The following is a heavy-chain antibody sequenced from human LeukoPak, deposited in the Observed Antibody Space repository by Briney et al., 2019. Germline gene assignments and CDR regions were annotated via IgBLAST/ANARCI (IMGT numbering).Heavy chain of an antibody. CDR3: VRERGPYDAFDI. V-gene: IGHV3-33*01. J-gene: IGHJ3*02. Sequence: GGSLRLSCAASGFTFSNYGIHWVRQAPGKGLEWVSVIWSDGNNKFYVDSVKGRFTIFRDNSKNTLDLQLNSLRAEDTAMYYCVRERGPYDAFDIWGQGTMVTVSS. CDR1: GFTFSNYG. CDR2: IWSDGNNK.